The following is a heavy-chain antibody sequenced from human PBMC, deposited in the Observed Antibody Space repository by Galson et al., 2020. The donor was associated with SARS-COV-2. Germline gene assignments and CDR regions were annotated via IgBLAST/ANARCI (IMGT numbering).Heavy chain of an antibody. D-gene: IGHD5-12*01. CDR1: GFSFSSYS. CDR2: ISSRSSYK. Sequence: GESLKISCAASGFSFSSYSMNWVRQAPGKGLEWVSSISSRSSYKYYADSVKGRIXXXXXXXKNSLYLQRNSLRAEDTAVYYCARGALRGYSGYDLGPTYYYNGMDVWGQGTTVTVSS. V-gene: IGHV3-21*01. J-gene: IGHJ6*02. CDR3: ARGALRGYSGYDLGPTYYYNGMDV.